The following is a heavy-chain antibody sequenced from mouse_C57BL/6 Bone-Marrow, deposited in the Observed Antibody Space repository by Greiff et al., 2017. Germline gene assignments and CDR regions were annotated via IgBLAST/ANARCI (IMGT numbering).Heavy chain of an antibody. CDR1: GYTFTSYW. J-gene: IGHJ2*01. D-gene: IGHD2-2*01. Sequence: QVQLQQPGAELVKPGASVKLSCKASGYTFTSYWMHWVKQRPGQGLEWIGMIHPNSGSTNYNEKFKSKATLTVDKSSSTAYMQLSSLTSEDAAVXYCAREGMVTTTRDYFDYWGQGTTLTVSS. CDR2: IHPNSGST. CDR3: AREGMVTTTRDYFDY. V-gene: IGHV1-64*01.